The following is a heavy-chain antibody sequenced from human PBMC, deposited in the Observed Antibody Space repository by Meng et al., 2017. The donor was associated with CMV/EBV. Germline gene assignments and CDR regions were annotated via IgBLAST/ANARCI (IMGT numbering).Heavy chain of an antibody. J-gene: IGHJ5*02. Sequence: SETLSLTCTVSGGSISSSSYYWGWIRQPPGKGLEWIGSIYYSGSTNYNPSLKSRVTISADTSQNQFSLKLSSVTAADTAVYYCARQVLRYFDWPENWFDPWGQGTLVTVSS. V-gene: IGHV4-39*01. CDR1: GGSISSSSYY. CDR3: ARQVLRYFDWPENWFDP. CDR2: IYYSGST. D-gene: IGHD3-9*01.